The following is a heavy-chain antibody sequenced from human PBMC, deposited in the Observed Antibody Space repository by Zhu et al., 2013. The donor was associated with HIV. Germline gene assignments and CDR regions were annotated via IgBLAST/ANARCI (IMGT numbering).Heavy chain of an antibody. CDR2: ISAYNGNT. D-gene: IGHD3-22*01. CDR3: ARDPMAYYYDSSGALFDY. V-gene: IGHV1-18*01. CDR1: GYTFTSYG. J-gene: IGHJ4*02. Sequence: QVQLVQSGAEVKKPGASVKVSCKASGYTFTSYGISWVRQAPGQGLEWMGWISAYNGNTNYAQKLQGRVTMTTDTSTSTAYMELRSLRSDDTAVYYCARDPMAYYYDSSGALFDYWGQGTLVTVSS.